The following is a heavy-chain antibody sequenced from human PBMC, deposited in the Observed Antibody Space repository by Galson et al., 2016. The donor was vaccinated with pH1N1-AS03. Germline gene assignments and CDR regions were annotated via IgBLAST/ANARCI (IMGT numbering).Heavy chain of an antibody. V-gene: IGHV3-15*01. CDR2: IKSKSDGGTT. Sequence: SLRLSCAASGFTFSNAWMTWVRQAPGKGLEWVGRIKSKSDGGTTDYAAPVKARFTISRDDSKNTLYLQMNNLKTEDTAVYYCSTDGTFYYYYGMDVWGRGTTVTVSS. CDR1: GFTFSNAW. CDR3: STDGTFYYYYGMDV. D-gene: IGHD1-26*01. J-gene: IGHJ6*02.